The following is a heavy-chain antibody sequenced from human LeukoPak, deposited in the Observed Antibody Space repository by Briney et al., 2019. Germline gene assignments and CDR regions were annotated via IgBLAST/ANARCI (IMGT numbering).Heavy chain of an antibody. D-gene: IGHD3-10*01. V-gene: IGHV3-20*04. CDR2: INWNGGST. J-gene: IGHJ4*02. Sequence: SGGSLRLSCAASGFTFDDYGMSWVRQAPGKGLEWVSVINWNGGSTGYADSVKGRFTISRDNAKNSLYLQMNSLRAEDTALYYCARAGYYYGSGSCDYWGQGTLVTVSS. CDR3: ARAGYYYGSGSCDY. CDR1: GFTFDDYG.